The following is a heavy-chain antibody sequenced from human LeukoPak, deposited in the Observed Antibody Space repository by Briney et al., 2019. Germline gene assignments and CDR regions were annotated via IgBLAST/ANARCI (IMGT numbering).Heavy chain of an antibody. CDR2: FDREP. D-gene: IGHD3-3*01. Sequence: ASVKVSCKDSGYTGFELSMHWGRPPPGRGVEWWGGFDREPIYAQKVQGRVTMTDDTSTDTAYMELSSLTSEDTAVYYCATHTIFGVVTDAFHIWGRGTLATVTS. V-gene: IGHV1-24*01. CDR3: ATHTIFGVVTDAFHI. CDR1: GYTGFELS. J-gene: IGHJ3*02.